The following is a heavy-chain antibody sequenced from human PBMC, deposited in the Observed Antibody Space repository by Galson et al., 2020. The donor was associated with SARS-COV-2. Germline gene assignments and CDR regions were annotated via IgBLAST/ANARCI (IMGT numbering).Heavy chain of an antibody. CDR3: ARDSEVAVAGHYYYYGMDV. D-gene: IGHD6-19*01. CDR2: ISSSSSPI. Sequence: GGSLRLSSTASGFTFRDYYMSWLRQAPGKGLERVSYISSSSSPIYYADSAKGQFTISRDNAKNSLYLQMNSLRAEDTAVYYCARDSEVAVAGHYYYYGMDVWGQGTTVTVSS. V-gene: IGHV3-11*01. J-gene: IGHJ6*02. CDR1: GFTFRDYY.